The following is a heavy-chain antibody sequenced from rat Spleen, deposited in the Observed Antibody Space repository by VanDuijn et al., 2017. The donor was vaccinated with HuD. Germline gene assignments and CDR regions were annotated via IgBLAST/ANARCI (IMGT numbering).Heavy chain of an antibody. J-gene: IGHJ2*01. CDR1: FYSITSSYR. CDR3: ARDNTYKAY. D-gene: IGHD1-10*01. CDR2: IDSAGST. Sequence: EVRLQESGPGLVKPSQSLSLTCSVTFYSITSSYRWSWIRKFPGNKLEWMGYIDSAGSTNYNPSLKSRISITRDTSKNQFFLQVNSVTTEATATYYCARDNTYKAYWGQGVMVTVSS. V-gene: IGHV3-3*01.